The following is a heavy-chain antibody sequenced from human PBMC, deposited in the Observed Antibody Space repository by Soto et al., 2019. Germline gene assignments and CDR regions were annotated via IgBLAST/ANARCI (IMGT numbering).Heavy chain of an antibody. CDR2: IWYDGSNK. V-gene: IGHV3-33*01. D-gene: IGHD2-21*02. CDR1: GFTFSSYG. J-gene: IGHJ4*02. CDR3: ARVSPPGVTIGNFDY. Sequence: PGGSLRLSCAASGFTFSSYGMHWVRQAPGKGLEWVAVIWYDGSNKYYADSVKGRFTISRDNSKNTLYLQMNSLRAEDTAVYYCARVSPPGVTIGNFDYWGQGTLVTVS.